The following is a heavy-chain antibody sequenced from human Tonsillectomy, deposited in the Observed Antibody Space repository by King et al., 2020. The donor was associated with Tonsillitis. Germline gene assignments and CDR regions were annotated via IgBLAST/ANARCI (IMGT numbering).Heavy chain of an antibody. Sequence: QLVQSGAEVKKPGASVKVSCKASGYTFTSYDINWVRQASGQGLEWMGWMNPNSGNTGYAQKFQGRVTMTRNTSISKAYMELSSLRSEDTAVYYCARRQPAARVMDVWGQGTTVTVSS. V-gene: IGHV1-8*01. D-gene: IGHD2-2*01. J-gene: IGHJ6*02. CDR1: GYTFTSYD. CDR3: ARRQPAARVMDV. CDR2: MNPNSGNT.